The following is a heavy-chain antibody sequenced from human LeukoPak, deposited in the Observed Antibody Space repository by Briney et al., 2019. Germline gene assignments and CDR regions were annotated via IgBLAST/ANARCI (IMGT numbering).Heavy chain of an antibody. Sequence: SQTLSLTCAISGDSVSSNSAAWNWIRQSPSRGLEWLGRTYYRSKWYNDYAVSVKSRITINPDTSKNQFSLQLNSVTPEDTAVYYCARGSAEATTSYYYYYMDVWGKGTTVTVSS. CDR1: GDSVSSNSAA. CDR3: ARGSAEATTSYYYYYMDV. J-gene: IGHJ6*03. CDR2: TYYRSKWYN. D-gene: IGHD5-12*01. V-gene: IGHV6-1*01.